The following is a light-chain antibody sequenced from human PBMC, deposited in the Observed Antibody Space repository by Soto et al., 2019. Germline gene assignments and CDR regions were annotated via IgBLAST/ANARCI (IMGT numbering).Light chain of an antibody. CDR2: EVT. CDR3: SSKRDSSTLFV. V-gene: IGLV2-14*01. J-gene: IGLJ1*01. CDR1: SNDIGSYDY. Sequence: QSALTQPTSVSGSPGQSITISCTGNSNDIGSYDYVSWYQHHPGKVPKLLIYEVTNRPSGVSDRFSGSKSGNTASLTISGLQAEDEADYYCSSKRDSSTLFVFGTGTKLTVL.